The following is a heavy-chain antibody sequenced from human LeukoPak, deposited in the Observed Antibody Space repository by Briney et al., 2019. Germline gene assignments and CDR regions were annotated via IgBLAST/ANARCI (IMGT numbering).Heavy chain of an antibody. CDR2: ISGSGGST. V-gene: IGHV3-23*01. J-gene: IGHJ4*02. CDR1: GFTFSSYA. Sequence: PGGSLRLSCAASGFTFSSYAMSWVRQAPGKGLEWVSAISGSGGSTYYADSVKGRFTISRDNSKNSLYLQMNSLRAEDTAVYYCARDDPYLTSAGGSFDYWGQGTLVTVSS. CDR3: ARDDPYLTSAGGSFDY. D-gene: IGHD6-13*01.